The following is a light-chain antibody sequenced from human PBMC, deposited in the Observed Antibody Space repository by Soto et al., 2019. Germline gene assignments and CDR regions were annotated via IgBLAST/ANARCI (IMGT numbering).Light chain of an antibody. CDR1: SSNIGSNY. Sequence: QSVLTQPPSASGTPGQRVPISCSGSSSNIGSNYVYWYQQLPGTAPKLLIYRNDQRPSGVPDRFSGSKSGTSASLAISGLRSEDEADYYCAAWDDSLSGRLFGGGTKLTVL. J-gene: IGLJ3*02. CDR3: AAWDDSLSGRL. V-gene: IGLV1-47*01. CDR2: RND.